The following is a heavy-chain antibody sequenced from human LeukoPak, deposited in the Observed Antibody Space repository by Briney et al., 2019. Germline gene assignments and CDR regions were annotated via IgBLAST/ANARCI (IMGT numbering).Heavy chain of an antibody. CDR2: INPNSGGT. CDR1: GYTFTGYY. J-gene: IGHJ4*02. D-gene: IGHD5-12*01. CDR3: ARDRNIVATEFDY. Sequence: GASVNVSCKASGYTFTGYYMHWVRQAPGQGLEWMGWINPNSGGTNYAQKFQGWVTMTRDTSISTAYMELSRLRSDDTAVYYCARDRNIVATEFDYWGQGTLVTVSS. V-gene: IGHV1-2*04.